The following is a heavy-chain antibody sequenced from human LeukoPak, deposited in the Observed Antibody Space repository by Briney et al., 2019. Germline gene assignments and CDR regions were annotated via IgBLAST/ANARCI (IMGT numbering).Heavy chain of an antibody. Sequence: ASVKVSCKASGCTFTSYGISWVRQAPGQGLEWMGWISAYNGNTNYAQKLQGRVTMTTDTSTSTAYMELRSLRSDDTAVYYCAVINCSSTSCSFAFDIWGQGTMVTVSS. D-gene: IGHD2-2*01. J-gene: IGHJ3*02. V-gene: IGHV1-18*01. CDR2: ISAYNGNT. CDR1: GCTFTSYG. CDR3: AVINCSSTSCSFAFDI.